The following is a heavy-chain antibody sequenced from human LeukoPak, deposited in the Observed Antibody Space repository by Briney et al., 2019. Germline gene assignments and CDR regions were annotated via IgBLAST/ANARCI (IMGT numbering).Heavy chain of an antibody. J-gene: IGHJ4*02. D-gene: IGHD3-22*01. CDR1: GYTFTGYY. V-gene: IGHV1-2*02. CDR3: ARAYDTSGNLDY. CDR2: INPNSGAT. Sequence: ASVKVSCKAFGYTFTGYYIHWVRQAPAQGLDWMGWINPNSGATYYAQNFQGRVTMTRDTSLSTAYMDLSRLRSDDTAVYYCARAYDTSGNLDYWGRGTLVTVSS.